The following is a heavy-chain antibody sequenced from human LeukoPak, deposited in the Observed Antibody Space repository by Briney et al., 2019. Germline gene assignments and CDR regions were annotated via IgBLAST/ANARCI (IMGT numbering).Heavy chain of an antibody. V-gene: IGHV3-11*01. CDR3: AREGYYGSGSYAGF. Sequence: GGSLRLSCVASGFTFSDYYMSWIRQAPGKGLEWVSCISTSGSTIYYADSVKGRFTISRDNAKNSLYLQMNSLSAEDTAVYYCAREGYYGSGSYAGFWGQGTLVTVSS. CDR1: GFTFSDYY. CDR2: ISTSGSTI. J-gene: IGHJ4*02. D-gene: IGHD3-10*01.